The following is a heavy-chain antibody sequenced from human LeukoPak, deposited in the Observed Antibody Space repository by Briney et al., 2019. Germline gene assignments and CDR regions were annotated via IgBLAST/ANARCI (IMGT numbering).Heavy chain of an antibody. D-gene: IGHD2-15*01. CDR2: ISAGNGNT. CDR1: GYTFTSYA. J-gene: IGHJ6*02. V-gene: IGHV1-3*01. Sequence: ASVKVSCKASGYTFTSYAMHWVRQAPGQRLEWMGWISAGNGNTKYSQKFQGRVTITRDTSASTAYMELSSLRSEDTAVYYCASGGRGYWSGKAFYYYYGMDVWGQGTTVTVSS. CDR3: ASGGRGYWSGKAFYYYYGMDV.